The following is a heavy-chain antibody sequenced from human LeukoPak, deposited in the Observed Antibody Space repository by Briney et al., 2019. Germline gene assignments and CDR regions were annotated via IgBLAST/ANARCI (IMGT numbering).Heavy chain of an antibody. J-gene: IGHJ4*02. CDR3: AKDMMRSIVGATVDY. CDR1: GFTFSSYG. Sequence: GGSLRLSCAASGFTFSSYGMHWVRQAPGKGLERVAVIWYDGSNKYYADSVKGRFTNSRGNSKNTLYLQMNSLRVEDTAVYYCAKDMMRSIVGATVDYWGQGTLVTVSS. D-gene: IGHD1-26*01. CDR2: IWYDGSNK. V-gene: IGHV3-33*06.